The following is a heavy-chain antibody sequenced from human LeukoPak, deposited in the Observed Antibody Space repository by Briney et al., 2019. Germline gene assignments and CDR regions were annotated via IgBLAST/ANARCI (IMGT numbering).Heavy chain of an antibody. CDR2: ISGSGSST. CDR3: AKGSKWQAQDDY. J-gene: IGHJ4*02. V-gene: IGHV3-23*01. D-gene: IGHD5-12*01. CDR1: GFTLSNYA. Sequence: GGSLRLSCAASGFTLSNYAMSWVRQAPGKGLEWVSGISGSGSSTYYADSVKGRFTISRDNSKNTLCLQMNSLRAEDTAVYYCAKGSKWQAQDDYWGQGTLVTVSS.